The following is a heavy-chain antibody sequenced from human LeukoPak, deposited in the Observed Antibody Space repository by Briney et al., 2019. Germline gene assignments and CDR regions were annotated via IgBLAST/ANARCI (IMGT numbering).Heavy chain of an antibody. V-gene: IGHV1-69*05. J-gene: IGHJ4*02. CDR3: ASPTNSGGSWYNY. CDR2: IIPIFGTA. CDR1: GGTFSSYA. D-gene: IGHD6-13*01. Sequence: ASVKVSCKASGGTFSSYAISWVRQAPEQGLEWMGRIIPIFGTANYAQKFQGRVTITTDESTSTAYMELSSLRSEDTAVYYCASPTNSGGSWYNYWGQGTLVTVSS.